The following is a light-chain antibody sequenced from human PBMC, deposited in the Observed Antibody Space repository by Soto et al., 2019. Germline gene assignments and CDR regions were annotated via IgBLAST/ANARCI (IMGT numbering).Light chain of an antibody. V-gene: IGKV1-27*01. CDR2: SAS. CDR1: QDIRKS. J-gene: IGKJ4*01. Sequence: DIEMTQSPSSLSASVGDRVTITCRASQDIRKSVVWYQQKPGKVPKLLIDSASTLQSGVPIRFSGRRSGTDFTLTISSLQPEDVATYYCQNYDTISLTFGEGTKVEI. CDR3: QNYDTISLT.